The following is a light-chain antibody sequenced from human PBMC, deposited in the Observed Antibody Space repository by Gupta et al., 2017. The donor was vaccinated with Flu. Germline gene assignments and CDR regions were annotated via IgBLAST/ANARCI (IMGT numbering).Light chain of an antibody. V-gene: IGLV1-44*01. Sequence: QSVLPQPSSLSGRPGRRVTISCSGSTSNIERNTVSWYQQLPGAAPQLLFYGNNRRPSGVPHRFAGSEYGTSASLAIRGLQAEDESDYYCAPWDDNLNAWVFGGGTQLTVL. CDR2: GNN. CDR3: APWDDNLNAWV. CDR1: TSNIERNT. J-gene: IGLJ3*02.